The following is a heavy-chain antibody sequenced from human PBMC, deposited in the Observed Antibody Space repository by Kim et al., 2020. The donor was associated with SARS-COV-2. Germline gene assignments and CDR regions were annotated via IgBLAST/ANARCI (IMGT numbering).Heavy chain of an antibody. CDR1: GFTFSSYG. CDR2: ISYDGSNK. V-gene: IGHV3-33*05. D-gene: IGHD3-16*01. Sequence: GGSLRLSCAASGFTFSSYGMHWVRQAPGKGLEWVAVISYDGSNKYYADSVKGRFTISRDNSKNTLYLQMNSLRAEDTAVYYCARDVMITFGGVSEHWGQGTLVTVSS. CDR3: ARDVMITFGGVSEH. J-gene: IGHJ4*02.